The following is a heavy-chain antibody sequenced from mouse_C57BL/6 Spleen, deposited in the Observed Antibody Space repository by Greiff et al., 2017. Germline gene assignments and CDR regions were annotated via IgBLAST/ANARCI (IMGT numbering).Heavy chain of an antibody. CDR3: AKSGLLPYAMDY. CDR2: IHPSDSDT. J-gene: IGHJ4*01. V-gene: IGHV1-74*01. CDR1: GYTFTSYW. Sequence: QVHVKQPGAELVKPGASVKVSCKASGYTFTSYWMHWVKQRPGQGLEWIGRIHPSDSDTNYNQKFKGKATLTVDKSSSTAYMQLSSLTSEDSAVYYCAKSGLLPYAMDYWGQGTSVTVSS. D-gene: IGHD1-1*01.